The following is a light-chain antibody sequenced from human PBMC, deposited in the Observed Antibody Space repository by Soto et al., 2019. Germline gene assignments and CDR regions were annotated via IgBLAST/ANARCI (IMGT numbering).Light chain of an antibody. J-gene: IGLJ1*01. CDR3: SAFTGTTYV. CDR1: SSDVGGNKY. V-gene: IGLV2-14*03. Sequence: ALTQPASVSGSPGQSITISCTGTSSDVGGNKYVSWYQHYPGKAPKLMICDVSNRPSGVSNRFSGSKSGNTASLTISGLQAEDEADYYCSAFTGTTYVFGTGTKLTVL. CDR2: DVS.